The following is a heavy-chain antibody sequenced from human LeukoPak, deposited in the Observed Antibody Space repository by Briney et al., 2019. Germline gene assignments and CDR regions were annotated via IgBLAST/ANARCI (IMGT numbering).Heavy chain of an antibody. D-gene: IGHD4-23*01. CDR3: ATLQGTTVVTGSLLDS. CDR1: GYTFTGYY. J-gene: IGHJ4*02. Sequence: ASVKVSCTASGYTFTGYYMHWVRQAPGQGLEWMGRINPNSGGTNYAQKFQGRVTMTRDTSISTAYMELSRLRSDDTAVYYCATLQGTTVVTGSLLDSWGQGTLVTVSS. CDR2: INPNSGGT. V-gene: IGHV1-2*06.